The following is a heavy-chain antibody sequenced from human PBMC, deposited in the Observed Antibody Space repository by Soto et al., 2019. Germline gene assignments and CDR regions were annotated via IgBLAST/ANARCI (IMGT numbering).Heavy chain of an antibody. Sequence: SETLSLTCTVSGGSLSHYYWSWIRQPPGKALEWIGFTYNSGSTNYNPSLKSRVTISVDTSKNQFSLKLTSVTAADTAVYYCTTQGFGGLHGLVDVWGQGTTVTVSS. J-gene: IGHJ6*02. CDR3: TTQGFGGLHGLVDV. CDR2: TYNSGST. V-gene: IGHV4-59*08. D-gene: IGHD3-10*01. CDR1: GGSLSHYY.